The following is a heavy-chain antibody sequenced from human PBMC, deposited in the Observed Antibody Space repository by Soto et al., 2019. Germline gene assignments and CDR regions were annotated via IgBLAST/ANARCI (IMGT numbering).Heavy chain of an antibody. CDR3: ARDLAVGATSARFDP. V-gene: IGHV3-33*01. D-gene: IGHD1-26*01. CDR2: IWYDGSNK. CDR1: GFTFSSYG. J-gene: IGHJ5*02. Sequence: GGSLRLSCAASGFTFSSYGMHWVRQAPGKGLEWVAVIWYDGSNKYYADSVKGRFTISRDNSKNTLYLQMNSLRAEDTAVYYCARDLAVGATSARFDPWGQGTLVTVSS.